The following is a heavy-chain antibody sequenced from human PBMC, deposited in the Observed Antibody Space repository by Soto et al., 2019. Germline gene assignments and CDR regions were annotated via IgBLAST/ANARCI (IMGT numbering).Heavy chain of an antibody. CDR3: ATYPWGSSIDY. D-gene: IGHD3-16*01. V-gene: IGHV3-48*03. Sequence: PGGSLRLSCAASGLTFSSSEMIWVRQAPGQGLEWISYISNSGITRYYADSVKGRFAISRDNAKNSVYLQMNYLGAEDTAVYYCATYPWGSSIDYWGQGTLVP. J-gene: IGHJ4*02. CDR1: GLTFSSSE. CDR2: ISNSGITR.